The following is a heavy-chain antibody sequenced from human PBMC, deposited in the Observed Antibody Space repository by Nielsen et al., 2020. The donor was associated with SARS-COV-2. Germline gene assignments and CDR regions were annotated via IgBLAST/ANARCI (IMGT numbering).Heavy chain of an antibody. CDR3: ARDSAARYRDGEYYYYYGMDV. V-gene: IGHV3-33*01. D-gene: IGHD6-6*01. CDR1: GFTFSSYG. Sequence: GESLKISCAASGFTFSSYGMHWVRQAPGKGLEWVAVIWYDGSNKYYAGSVKGRFTISRDNSKNTLYLQMNSLRAEDTAVYYCARDSAARYRDGEYYYYYGMDVWGQGTTVTVSS. CDR2: IWYDGSNK. J-gene: IGHJ6*02.